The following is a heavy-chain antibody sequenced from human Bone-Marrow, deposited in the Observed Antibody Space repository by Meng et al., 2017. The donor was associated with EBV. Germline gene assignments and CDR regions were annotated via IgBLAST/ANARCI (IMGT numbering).Heavy chain of an antibody. J-gene: IGHJ5*02. CDR2: INGNEIA. V-gene: IGHV3-23*04. Sequence: EVRLVESGGAMVEPGGSLRLSCLASGFSVTKFGMSWVRQAPGKGLEWVSGINGNEIAFYADSVKGRFTISRDTSKNMLFLQMSSLRVEDTAVYYCAKDGRHWSNWFDPWGLGTLVTVSS. D-gene: IGHD3-3*01. CDR3: AKDGRHWSNWFDP. CDR1: GFSVTKFG.